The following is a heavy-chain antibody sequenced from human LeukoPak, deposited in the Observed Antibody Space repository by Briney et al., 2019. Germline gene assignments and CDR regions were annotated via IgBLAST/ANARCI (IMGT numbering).Heavy chain of an antibody. V-gene: IGHV4-30-4*01. CDR2: IYYSGST. CDR3: ARDRFREYGDYS. D-gene: IGHD4-17*01. CDR1: GGSISSGDYY. Sequence: KTSETLSLTCTVSGGSISSGDYYWSWIRQPPGKGLEWIGYIYYSGSTYYNPSLKSRVTISVDTSKNQFSLKLSSVTAADTAVYYCARDRFREYGDYSWGQGTLVTVPS. J-gene: IGHJ4*02.